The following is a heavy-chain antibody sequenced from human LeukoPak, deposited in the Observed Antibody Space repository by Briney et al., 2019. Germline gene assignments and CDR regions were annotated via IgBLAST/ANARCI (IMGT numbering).Heavy chain of an antibody. Sequence: GKSLRLSCAASGFTFSDYCMNWVRQAPGKGLEWVSSISETSTYIYHADSLKGRFTISRDNARNSLYLQMNSLRAEDTAVYYCARTRSCGGGFYPWDFHYWGQGTPVTVSS. V-gene: IGHV3-21*01. D-gene: IGHD2-21*02. CDR2: ISETSTYI. CDR3: ARTRSCGGGFYPWDFHY. CDR1: GFTFSDYC. J-gene: IGHJ4*02.